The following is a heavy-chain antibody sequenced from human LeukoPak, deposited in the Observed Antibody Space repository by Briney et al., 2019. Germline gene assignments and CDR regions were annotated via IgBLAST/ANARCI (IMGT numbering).Heavy chain of an antibody. CDR3: ARGLSRRYIVVVPAASNWFDP. D-gene: IGHD2-2*01. CDR1: GGSISSGSYY. V-gene: IGHV4-61*02. Sequence: SQTLSLTCTVSGGSISSGSYYWSWIRQPAGKGLEWIGRIYTSGSTNYNPSLKSRVTISVDTSKNQFSLKLSSVTAAETAVYYCARGLSRRYIVVVPAASNWFDPWGQGTLVTVSS. CDR2: IYTSGST. J-gene: IGHJ5*02.